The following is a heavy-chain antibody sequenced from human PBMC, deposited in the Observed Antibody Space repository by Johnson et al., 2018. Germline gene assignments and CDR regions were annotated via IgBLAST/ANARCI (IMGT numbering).Heavy chain of an antibody. CDR1: GFTFRSYG. CDR3: TRGTYWSGGSCGMDV. V-gene: IGHV3-33*01. D-gene: IGHD2-15*01. J-gene: IGHJ6*02. Sequence: QVQLVQSGGGVVQPGRSLRLSCAASGFTFRSYGMHWVRQAPGKGLEWVAVTWYDGSDQDYADSVKGRFTISRDTSKNTLYLQMNSLRAEDTAVYFCTRGTYWSGGSCGMDVWGQGTTVIFSS. CDR2: TWYDGSDQ.